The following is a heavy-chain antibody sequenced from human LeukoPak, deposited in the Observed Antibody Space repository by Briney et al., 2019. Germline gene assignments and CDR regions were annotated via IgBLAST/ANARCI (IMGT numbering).Heavy chain of an antibody. CDR3: ARVGSSSWIFDY. V-gene: IGHV1-69*05. J-gene: IGHJ4*02. CDR1: RGTFSSYA. D-gene: IGHD6-13*01. CDR2: IIPIFGTA. Sequence: SVKVSCKASRGTFSSYAISWVRQAPGQGLEWMGGIIPIFGTANYAQKFQGRVTITTDESTSTAYMELSSLRSEDTAVYYCARVGSSSWIFDYWGQGTLVTVSS.